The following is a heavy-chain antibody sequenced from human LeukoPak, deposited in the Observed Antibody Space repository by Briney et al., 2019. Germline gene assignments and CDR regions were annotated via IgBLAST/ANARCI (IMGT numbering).Heavy chain of an antibody. D-gene: IGHD2-2*01. V-gene: IGHV1-8*01. Sequence: GASVKVSCKTSGYNFNSYDINWVRQVTGQGLEWMGWMTPSNGHTGYARKFQGRVTMTRDTSISTAYMELSSLGSEDTAPYYCATDRTYLDSTPYDYWGQGTWVTVSS. CDR1: GYNFNSYD. CDR3: ATDRTYLDSTPYDY. J-gene: IGHJ4*02. CDR2: MTPSNGHT.